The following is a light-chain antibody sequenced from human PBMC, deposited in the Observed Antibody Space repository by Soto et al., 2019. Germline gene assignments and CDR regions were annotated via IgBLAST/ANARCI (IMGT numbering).Light chain of an antibody. CDR1: QSVSSN. V-gene: IGKV3-15*01. Sequence: EIVMTQSPAPLSVSPGERATLSCRASQSVSSNLAWYQQKPGQAPRLLIYDASTRATGIPARFSGSGSGTEFTPTISSLQSEDFSVYYCDQYNNWPRTFGQGTKVEIK. J-gene: IGKJ1*01. CDR3: DQYNNWPRT. CDR2: DAS.